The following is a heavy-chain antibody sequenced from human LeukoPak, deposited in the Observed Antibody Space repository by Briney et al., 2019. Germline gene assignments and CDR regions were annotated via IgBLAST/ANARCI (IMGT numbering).Heavy chain of an antibody. CDR3: ARVASGSYPYYYYGMDV. CDR1: GFTFSSYA. D-gene: IGHD1-26*01. V-gene: IGHV3-64*01. Sequence: GGSLRLSCAASGFTFSSYATHWVRQAPGKGLEYVSAISSNGGSTYYANSVKGRFTISRDNSKNTLYLQMGSLRAEDMAVYYCARVASGSYPYYYYGMDVWGQGTTVTVSS. CDR2: ISSNGGST. J-gene: IGHJ6*02.